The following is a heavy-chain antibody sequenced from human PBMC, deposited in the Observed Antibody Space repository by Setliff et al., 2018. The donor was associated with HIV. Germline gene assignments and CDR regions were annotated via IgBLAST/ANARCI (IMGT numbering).Heavy chain of an antibody. V-gene: IGHV4-39*07. CDR3: ARGFPFCSGSNCRANYFDY. Sequence: SETLSLTCTVSGGSISSGSYYWSWIRQPPGKGLEWIGSIYYSGSTYYNPSLKSRVTISVDTSKNQFSLKLSSVTAADTAVFYCARGFPFCSGSNCRANYFDYWGQGTLVTVSS. J-gene: IGHJ4*02. CDR2: IYYSGST. D-gene: IGHD2-15*01. CDR1: GGSISSGSYY.